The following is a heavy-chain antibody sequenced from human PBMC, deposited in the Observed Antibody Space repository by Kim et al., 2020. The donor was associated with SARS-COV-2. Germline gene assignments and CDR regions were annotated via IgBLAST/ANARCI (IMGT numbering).Heavy chain of an antibody. CDR1: GFTFSSYA. J-gene: IGHJ4*02. CDR2: ISYDGSNK. V-gene: IGHV3-30*04. Sequence: GGSLRLSCAASGFTFSSYAMHWVRQAPGKGLEWVAVISYDGSNKYYADSVKGRFTISRDNSKNTLYLQMNSLRAEDTAVYYCARTRRITMAPFDYWGQGTLVTVSS. D-gene: IGHD3-10*01. CDR3: ARTRRITMAPFDY.